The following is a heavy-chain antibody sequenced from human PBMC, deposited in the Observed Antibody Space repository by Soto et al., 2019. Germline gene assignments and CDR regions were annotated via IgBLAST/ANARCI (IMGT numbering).Heavy chain of an antibody. CDR3: ARVVVVIPPGYYYAMDV. J-gene: IGHJ6*02. Sequence: GASVKVSCKASGFTFTSSAVQWVRQARGQRLEWIGWIVVGSGNTNYAQKFQERVTIARDMSTSTAYMQLSSLRSEDTAVYYCARVVVVIPPGYYYAMDVWGQGTTVTVSS. V-gene: IGHV1-58*01. D-gene: IGHD3-22*01. CDR1: GFTFTSSA. CDR2: IVVGSGNT.